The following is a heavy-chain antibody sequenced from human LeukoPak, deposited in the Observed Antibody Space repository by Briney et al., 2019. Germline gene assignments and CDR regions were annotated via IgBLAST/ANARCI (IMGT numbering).Heavy chain of an antibody. CDR3: ARVGYYGSGSPASVFDL. V-gene: IGHV1-18*01. CDR2: ISAYNGNT. D-gene: IGHD3-10*01. J-gene: IGHJ2*01. Sequence: ASVKVSCKASGYTFTSYGISWVRQAPGQGLEWMGWISAYNGNTNYAQKLQGRVTMTTDTSTSTAYMELRSLRSDDTAVYYCARVGYYGSGSPASVFDLWGRGTLVTVSS. CDR1: GYTFTSYG.